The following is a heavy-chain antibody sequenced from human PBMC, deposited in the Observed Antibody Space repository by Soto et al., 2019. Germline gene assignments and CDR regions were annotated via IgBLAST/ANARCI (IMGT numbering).Heavy chain of an antibody. CDR1: GFTFSSYG. Sequence: GGSLRLSCAASGFTFSSYGMHWVRQAPGKGLEWVAVIWYDGSNKYYADSVKGRFTISRDNSKNTLYLQMNSLRAEDTAVYYCARGYNYYDSSGPSFDYWGQGTLVTVSS. V-gene: IGHV3-33*01. D-gene: IGHD3-22*01. CDR2: IWYDGSNK. CDR3: ARGYNYYDSSGPSFDY. J-gene: IGHJ4*02.